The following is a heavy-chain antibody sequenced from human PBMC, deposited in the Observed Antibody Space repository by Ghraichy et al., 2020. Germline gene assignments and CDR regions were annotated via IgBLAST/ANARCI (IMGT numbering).Heavy chain of an antibody. D-gene: IGHD2-8*01. CDR1: GYTFTSYG. CDR2: ISAYNGNT. V-gene: IGHV1-18*01. CDR3: ASSIVLMVYAIDPGADYYYYGMDV. J-gene: IGHJ6*02. Sequence: ASVKVSCKASGYTFTSYGISWVRQAPGQGLEWMGWISAYNGNTNYAQKLQGRVTMTTDTSTSTAYMELRSLRSDDTAVYYCASSIVLMVYAIDPGADYYYYGMDVWGQGTTVTVSS.